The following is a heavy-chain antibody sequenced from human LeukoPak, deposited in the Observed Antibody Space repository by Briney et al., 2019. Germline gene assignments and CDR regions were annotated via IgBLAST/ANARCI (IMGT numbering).Heavy chain of an antibody. J-gene: IGHJ4*02. CDR1: GYTFTGYY. CDR2: INPNSGGT. V-gene: IGHV1-2*02. Sequence: ASVKVSCKASGYTFTGYYMHWVRQAPGQGLEWMGWINPNSGGTNYAQKFQGGVTMTRDTSISTAYMELSRLRSDDTAVYYCARDLLGYYDSSGSGDWGQGTLVTVSS. D-gene: IGHD3-22*01. CDR3: ARDLLGYYDSSGSGD.